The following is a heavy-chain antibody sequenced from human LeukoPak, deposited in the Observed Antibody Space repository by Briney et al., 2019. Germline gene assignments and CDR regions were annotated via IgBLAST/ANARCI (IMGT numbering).Heavy chain of an antibody. D-gene: IGHD3-3*01. CDR1: GFTFSSYW. V-gene: IGHV3-7*01. J-gene: IGHJ3*02. CDR3: ARGSRFGVVERDAFDI. CDR2: IKQDGSEK. Sequence: PGGSLRLSCAASGFTFSSYWMSWVRQAPGKGLEWVANIKQDGSEKYYVDSVKGRFTISRDNAKNSLYLQVNSLRAEDTAVYYCARGSRFGVVERDAFDIWGLGTMVTVSS.